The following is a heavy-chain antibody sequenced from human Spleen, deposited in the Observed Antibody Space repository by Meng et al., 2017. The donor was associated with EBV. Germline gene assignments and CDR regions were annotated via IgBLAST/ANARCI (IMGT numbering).Heavy chain of an antibody. D-gene: IGHD6-19*01. J-gene: IGHJ5*02. CDR2: VHYTGST. CDR1: VDSISSFCY. V-gene: IGHV4-39*01. Sequence: RPGQLKPSETLSLTRTVSVDSISSFCYWAWIRQPPGRGLEWIGSVHYTGSTYYSPSLKSRVTVSVDTSKNQFSLRLTSVTAADTAVYYCARPFPSWQSPRLDPFGAWGQGTLVTVSS. CDR3: ARPFPSWQSPRLDPFGA.